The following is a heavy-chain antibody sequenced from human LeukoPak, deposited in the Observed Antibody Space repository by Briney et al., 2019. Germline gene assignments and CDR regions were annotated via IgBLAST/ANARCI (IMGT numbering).Heavy chain of an antibody. CDR2: ISTYNGNT. J-gene: IGHJ4*02. D-gene: IGHD3-22*01. CDR3: ARGTYYYDSSGSNLDY. V-gene: IGHV1-18*01. CDR1: GYTFTSFG. Sequence: ASVKVSCKASGYTFTSFGFSWVRQAPGQGLEWMGWISTYNGNTKSAQKLQGRVTMTTDTSTSTAYMELRSLRSDDTAVYYCARGTYYYDSSGSNLDYWGQGTLVTVSS.